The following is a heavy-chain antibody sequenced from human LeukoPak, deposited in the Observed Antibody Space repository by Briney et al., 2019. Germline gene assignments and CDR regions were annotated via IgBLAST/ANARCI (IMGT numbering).Heavy chain of an antibody. CDR2: IWYDESKK. D-gene: IGHD3-10*01. CDR1: EFTFSSFG. V-gene: IGHV3-33*01. CDR3: ARDGGSGLDY. J-gene: IGHJ4*02. Sequence: GGSLRLSCAASEFTFSSFGMHWVRQAPGKGLEWVAAIWYDESKKFYADSVKGRFTISRDISKSTLYLQMNSLRMEDTAMYYCARDGGSGLDYWGQGTLVTVSS.